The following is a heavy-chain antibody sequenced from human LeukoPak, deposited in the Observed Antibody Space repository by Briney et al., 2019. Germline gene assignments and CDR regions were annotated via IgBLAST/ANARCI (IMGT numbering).Heavy chain of an antibody. CDR1: GVSISRGGYS. V-gene: IGHV4-30-2*01. CDR3: ARVYSGYDYGYSFDP. CDR2: MYFGGIT. D-gene: IGHD5-12*01. Sequence: PSQTLSLTCTVSGVSISRGGYSWSCLPQPPGKGLEWVGNMYFGGITYYHSSLKSRVTISVDRSKYQFSLNLSSVTAADTAVYYCARVYSGYDYGYSFDPSGEGTLVTVSP. J-gene: IGHJ5*02.